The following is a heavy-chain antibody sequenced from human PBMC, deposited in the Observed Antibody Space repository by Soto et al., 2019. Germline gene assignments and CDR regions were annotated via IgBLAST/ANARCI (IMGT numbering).Heavy chain of an antibody. J-gene: IGHJ4*02. CDR3: AKGIAAGYYFDY. Sequence: GVTLRLPCSPSAFTVSSGAMSWVPQALGEGLGWGSAISGSGGSTYSADSVTGRSTISRDNSKNPLYLQMTSLRAADTAVYYCAKGIAAGYYFDYCGQGTMVT. V-gene: IGHV3-23*01. D-gene: IGHD6-6*01. CDR2: ISGSGGST. CDR1: AFTVSSGA.